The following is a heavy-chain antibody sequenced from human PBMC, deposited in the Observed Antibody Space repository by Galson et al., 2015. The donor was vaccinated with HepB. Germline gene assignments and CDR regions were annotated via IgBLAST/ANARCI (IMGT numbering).Heavy chain of an antibody. Sequence: SLRLSCAASGFTFSSYAMSWVRQAPGKGLEWVSAISGSGGSTYYADSVKGRFTISRDNSKNTLYLQMNSLRAEDTAVYYCARNQEYYDILTGSTGLDYWGQGTLVTVSS. CDR3: ARNQEYYDILTGSTGLDY. CDR2: ISGSGGST. J-gene: IGHJ4*02. CDR1: GFTFSSYA. V-gene: IGHV3-23*01. D-gene: IGHD3-9*01.